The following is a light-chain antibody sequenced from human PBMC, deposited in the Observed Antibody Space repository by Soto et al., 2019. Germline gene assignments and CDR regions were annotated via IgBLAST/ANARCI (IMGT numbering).Light chain of an antibody. Sequence: EIVMTQSPATLSMSPGERATLSCRASQSVSSNLAWYQQKPGQAPRLLIYVASTRATGIPARFSGSGSGTEFTLTISSLQSEDFAVYYCQQYNNWPPWTFGQGTKVEIK. J-gene: IGKJ1*01. CDR3: QQYNNWPPWT. V-gene: IGKV3-15*01. CDR2: VAS. CDR1: QSVSSN.